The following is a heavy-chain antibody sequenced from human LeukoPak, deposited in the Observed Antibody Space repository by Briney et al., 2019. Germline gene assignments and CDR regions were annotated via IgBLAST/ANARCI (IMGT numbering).Heavy chain of an antibody. V-gene: IGHV3-30-3*01. CDR3: VRQVGYCSSTSCSYFDY. CDR1: GFTFSSYA. Sequence: GGSLRLSCAASGFTFSSYAMHWVRQAPGKGLEWVAVISYDGSNKYYADSVKGRFTISRDNSKNTLYLQMNSLRAEDTAVYYCVRQVGYCSSTSCSYFDYWGQGTLVTVSS. J-gene: IGHJ4*02. CDR2: ISYDGSNK. D-gene: IGHD2-2*01.